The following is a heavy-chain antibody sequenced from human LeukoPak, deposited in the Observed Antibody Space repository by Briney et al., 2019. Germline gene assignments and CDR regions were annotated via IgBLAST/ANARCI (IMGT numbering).Heavy chain of an antibody. V-gene: IGHV3-30*04. CDR1: GFTFSSYA. Sequence: GGSLRLSCAASGFTFSSYAMHWVRQAPGEGLEWVAVISDDGSNKYYADSVKGRFTISRDNSKNTLYLQMNSLRAEDTAVYYCAKAQWLVRDYYFDYWGQGTLVTVSS. CDR3: AKAQWLVRDYYFDY. CDR2: ISDDGSNK. D-gene: IGHD6-19*01. J-gene: IGHJ4*02.